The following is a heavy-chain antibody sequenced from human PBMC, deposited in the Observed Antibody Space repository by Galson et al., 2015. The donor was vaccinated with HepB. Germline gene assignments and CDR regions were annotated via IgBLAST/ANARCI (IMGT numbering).Heavy chain of an antibody. CDR3: ARSRGGYCSSTSCDRFHYGMDV. CDR1: GYTFTSYA. J-gene: IGHJ6*02. CDR2: INAGNGNT. V-gene: IGHV1-3*01. D-gene: IGHD2-2*02. Sequence: SVKVSCKASGYTFTSYAMHWVRQAPGQRLEWMGWINAGNGNTKYSQKFQGRVTITRDTSASTAYMELSSLRSEDTAVYYCARSRGGYCSSTSCDRFHYGMDVWGQGTTVTVSS.